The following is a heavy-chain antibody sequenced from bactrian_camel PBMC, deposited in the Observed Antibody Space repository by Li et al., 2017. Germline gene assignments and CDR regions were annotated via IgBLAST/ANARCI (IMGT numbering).Heavy chain of an antibody. D-gene: IGHD1*01. CDR1: GYIYSNNC. CDR2: IYPGSLST. J-gene: IGHJ4*01. Sequence: HVQLVESGGGSVQAGGSLGLSCTAPGYIYSNNCMTWFRQAPGKEREGVAGIYPGSLSTYYADSVKGRFTISRDYAKNTLYLQMNSLKSDDTALYYCEIGDYATGRVRTHGTQVTVS. V-gene: IGHV3S54*01.